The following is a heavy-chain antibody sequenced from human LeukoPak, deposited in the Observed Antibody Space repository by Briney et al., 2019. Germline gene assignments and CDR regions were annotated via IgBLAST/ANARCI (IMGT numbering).Heavy chain of an antibody. J-gene: IGHJ5*02. CDR1: GGSISSVGYY. CDR2: SYYSGST. D-gene: IGHD3-22*01. CDR3: ARTYYYDSSGKTVWFDP. Sequence: AQTLSLTCTVSGGSISSVGYYWSWLRQHPGKGLEWIQYSYYSGSTYYNPSLKSRVTISVDTSKNQVSLKLSSVTAADTAVYYCARTYYYDSSGKTVWFDPWGQGTLVTVSS. V-gene: IGHV4-31*03.